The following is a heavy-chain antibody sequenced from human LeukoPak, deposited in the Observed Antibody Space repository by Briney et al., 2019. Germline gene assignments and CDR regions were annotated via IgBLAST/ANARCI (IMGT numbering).Heavy chain of an antibody. J-gene: IGHJ4*02. CDR2: INPNSGGT. V-gene: IGHV1-2*02. D-gene: IGHD1-26*01. Sequence: GASVKVSCKASGYTFTGYYMHWVRQAPGQGLEWMGWINPNSGGTNYAQKFQGRVTMTRDTSISTAHMELSRLRSDDTAVYYCATSSRGFVGGTSFDYWGQGTLVTVSS. CDR1: GYTFTGYY. CDR3: ATSSRGFVGGTSFDY.